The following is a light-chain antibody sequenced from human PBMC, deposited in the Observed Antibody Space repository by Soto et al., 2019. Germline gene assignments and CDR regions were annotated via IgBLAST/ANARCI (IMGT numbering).Light chain of an antibody. J-gene: IGKJ5*01. V-gene: IGKV3-11*01. CDR3: QQRNLWAIT. CDR1: QSFRGL. CDR2: DAS. Sequence: EVVWRQSRGALASSPGDTATLSGRASQSFRGLIAWYQQKPGQAPRLLIYDASNRATGIPARFSGSGSWTDFTLTISSLALEASAVYYGQQRNLWAITFGQGTRLETK.